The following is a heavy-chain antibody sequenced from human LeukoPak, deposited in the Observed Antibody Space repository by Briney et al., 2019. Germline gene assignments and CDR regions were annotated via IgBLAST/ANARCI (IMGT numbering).Heavy chain of an antibody. Sequence: PSETLSLTCTVSGGSISSGSYYWSWLRQPPGKGLEWIGSIYYSGCTYYNPSLKSRVTISVDTSKNQFSLKLSSVTAADTAVYYCARGAIFGVVNSAFDIWGQGTMVTVSS. J-gene: IGHJ3*02. CDR3: ARGAIFGVVNSAFDI. CDR2: IYYSGCT. CDR1: GGSISSGSYY. D-gene: IGHD3-3*01. V-gene: IGHV4-39*07.